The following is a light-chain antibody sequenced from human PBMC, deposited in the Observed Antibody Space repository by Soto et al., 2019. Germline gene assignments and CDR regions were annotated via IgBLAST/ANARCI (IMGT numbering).Light chain of an antibody. V-gene: IGLV1-44*01. CDR3: AAWDDSLNGVL. J-gene: IGLJ2*01. CDR1: SSNIGSNP. Sequence: VLTQPPSASGTPGQRVTIPSSGSSSNIGSNPVHWYQQVPGTAPKLLIHNNNQRPSGVPARFSGSKSGTSASLAISGLQSEDEADYYCAAWDDSLNGVLFGGGTKLTVL. CDR2: NNN.